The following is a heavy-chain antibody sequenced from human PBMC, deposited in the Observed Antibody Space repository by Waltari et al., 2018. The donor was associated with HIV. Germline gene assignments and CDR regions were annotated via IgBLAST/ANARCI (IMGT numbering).Heavy chain of an antibody. CDR2: VSRSGSSI. CDR1: GCTFCCYE. CDR3: AKVREKQLWLRNWDFDL. V-gene: IGHV3-48*03. J-gene: IGHJ2*01. Sequence: EGKLVEHGGGLVQPGGSGRRSRAASGCTFCCYEMSRVRQAPGKGLGVISYVSRSGSSIYYGDSVKGRFTISRDNGKKSLYLQMNILRAEDTAVYYCAKVREKQLWLRNWDFDLWGRGTLVTVSS. D-gene: IGHD5-18*01.